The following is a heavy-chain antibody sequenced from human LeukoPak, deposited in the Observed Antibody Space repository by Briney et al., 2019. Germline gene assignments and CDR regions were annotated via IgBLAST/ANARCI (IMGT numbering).Heavy chain of an antibody. Sequence: GVLRLSCAASGFTFSSCATSWVRQAPGKGLEWVSAISGSGDSTYYADSVKGRFTISRDNSKNTLYLQMNSLRAEDTVVYYCAKAFLTSQYFFDYWGQGSLVTVSS. CDR1: GFTFSSCA. CDR2: ISGSGDST. V-gene: IGHV3-23*01. CDR3: AKAFLTSQYFFDY. J-gene: IGHJ4*02. D-gene: IGHD1-20*01.